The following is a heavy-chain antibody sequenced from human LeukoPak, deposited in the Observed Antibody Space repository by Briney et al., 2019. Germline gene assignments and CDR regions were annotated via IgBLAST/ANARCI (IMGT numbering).Heavy chain of an antibody. CDR1: GFTFNNFA. CDR3: AELGITMIGGV. D-gene: IGHD3-10*02. Sequence: GGSLRLSCAASGFTFNNFAMSWVRQAPGKGLEWVSYISSSGSTIYYADSVKGRFTISRDNAENSLYLQMNSLRAEDTAVYYCAELGITMIGGVWGKGTTVTISS. CDR2: ISSSGSTI. V-gene: IGHV3-48*03. J-gene: IGHJ6*04.